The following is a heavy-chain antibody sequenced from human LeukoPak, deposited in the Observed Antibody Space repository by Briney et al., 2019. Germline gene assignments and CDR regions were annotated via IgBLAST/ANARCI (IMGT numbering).Heavy chain of an antibody. D-gene: IGHD3-10*01. J-gene: IGHJ4*02. CDR2: INHSGST. V-gene: IGHV4-34*01. CDR3: ARQNYGSAPLRY. CDR1: GGSFSGYY. Sequence: SETLSLTCAVYGGSFSGYYWSWIRQPPGKGLEWIGEINHSGSTNYNPSLKSRVTISVDTSKNQFSLKLTSVTTADTAVYYCARQNYGSAPLRYWGQGTLVTVSS.